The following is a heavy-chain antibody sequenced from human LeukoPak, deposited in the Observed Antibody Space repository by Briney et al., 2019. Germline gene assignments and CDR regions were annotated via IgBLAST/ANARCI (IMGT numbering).Heavy chain of an antibody. CDR2: ISGSGGST. CDR1: GFRFSSYA. CDR3: VKGGQNYDFWRFDY. D-gene: IGHD3-3*01. J-gene: IGHJ4*02. V-gene: IGHV3-23*01. Sequence: GGSLRLSCGASGFRFSSYAMSWVRQAPGKGLEWVSSISGSGGSTYYTGSVKGRFAISRDNSKSTLYLQMNGLGTDDTALYYCVKGGQNYDFWRFDYWGQGTLVTASS.